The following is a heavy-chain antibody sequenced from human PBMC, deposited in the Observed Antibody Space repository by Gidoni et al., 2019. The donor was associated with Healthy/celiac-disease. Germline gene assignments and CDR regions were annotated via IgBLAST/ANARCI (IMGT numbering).Heavy chain of an antibody. CDR2: IYYSGST. D-gene: IGHD5-12*01. V-gene: IGHV4-61*01. CDR1: GGSVSSCSYY. Sequence: QVQLQESGPGLVKPSETLSLPCTVSGGSVSSCSYYWSWIRQPPGKGLEWIGYIYYSGSTNYNPSLKSRVTISVDTSKNQFSLKLSSVTAADTAVYYCARDGGWLPEEDAFDIWGQGTMVTVSS. CDR3: ARDGGWLPEEDAFDI. J-gene: IGHJ3*02.